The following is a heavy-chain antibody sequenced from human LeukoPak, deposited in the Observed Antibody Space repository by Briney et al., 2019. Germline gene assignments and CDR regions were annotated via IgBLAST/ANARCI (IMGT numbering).Heavy chain of an antibody. CDR3: ATSSGWRFDY. V-gene: IGHV3-7*01. CDR2: IREDGNEK. J-gene: IGHJ4*02. Sequence: GGSLRLSCVASGFTLSSYWMSWVRQAPGKGLEWMANIREDGNEKYYVDSVKGRFTISRDNAKNSLWLQMNSLRAEDTAVYYCATSSGWRFDYWGQGTLVAVSS. D-gene: IGHD3-22*01. CDR1: GFTLSSYW.